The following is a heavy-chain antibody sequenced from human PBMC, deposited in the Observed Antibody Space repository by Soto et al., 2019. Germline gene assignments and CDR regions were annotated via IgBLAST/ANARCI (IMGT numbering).Heavy chain of an antibody. CDR3: ARDPNPIGYGHYYGMDV. CDR1: GGSLSSGDFY. V-gene: IGHV4-30-4*01. J-gene: IGHJ6*02. Sequence: SETLSLTCTVSGGSLSSGDFYWSWIRQPPGKGLEWIGYIYYSGSTYYNPSLKSRVTISVDTSKNQFSLKLNSVTAADTAVYYCARDPNPIGYGHYYGMDVWGQGTTVTVSS. CDR2: IYYSGST. D-gene: IGHD6-13*01.